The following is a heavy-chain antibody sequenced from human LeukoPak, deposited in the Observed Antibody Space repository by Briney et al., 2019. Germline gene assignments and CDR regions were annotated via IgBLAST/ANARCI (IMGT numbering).Heavy chain of an antibody. CDR1: GSTFATYY. CDR3: ARVPASTNENWFDP. J-gene: IGHJ5*02. V-gene: IGHV1-69*13. CDR2: IIPIFGTA. Sequence: GASAKVSCKASGSTFATYYMHWVRQAPGQGLEWVGGIIPIFGTANYAQKFQGRVTITADESTSTAYMELSSLRSEDTAVYYCARVPASTNENWFDPWGQGTLVTVSS. D-gene: IGHD1-1*01.